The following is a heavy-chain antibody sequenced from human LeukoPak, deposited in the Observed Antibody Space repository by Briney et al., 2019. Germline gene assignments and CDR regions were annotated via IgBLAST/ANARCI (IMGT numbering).Heavy chain of an antibody. CDR1: GFTFSDYY. Sequence: MSGGSLRLSCAASGFTFSDYYMSWIRQAPGKGLEWVSYISSSGSTIYYADSVKGRFTISRDNAKNSLYLQMNSLRAEDTAVYYCAREFPMVRGALIFDYWGQGTLVTVSS. CDR3: AREFPMVRGALIFDY. V-gene: IGHV3-11*04. D-gene: IGHD3-10*01. J-gene: IGHJ4*02. CDR2: ISSSGSTI.